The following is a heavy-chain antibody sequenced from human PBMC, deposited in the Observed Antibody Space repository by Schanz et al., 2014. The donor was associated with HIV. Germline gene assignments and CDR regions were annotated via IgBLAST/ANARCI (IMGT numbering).Heavy chain of an antibody. CDR1: GYTFTSYD. V-gene: IGHV1-8*01. CDR2: MNPNSGNT. D-gene: IGHD2-2*03. Sequence: QEQLVQSGAEVKKPGASVKVSCKASGYTFTSYDINWVRQATGQGLEWMGWMNPNSGNTGYAQKFQGRVTMTRNTSISTAYMELSSLRSEDTAVYYCAREVDIVVVPAAIVGWFDPWGQGTLVTVSS. J-gene: IGHJ5*02. CDR3: AREVDIVVVPAAIVGWFDP.